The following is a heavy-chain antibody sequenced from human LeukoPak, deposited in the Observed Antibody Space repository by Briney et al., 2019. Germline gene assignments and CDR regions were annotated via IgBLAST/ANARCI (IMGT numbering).Heavy chain of an antibody. CDR3: ATVRLLWFGEFSPLGSFDY. Sequence: GGSLRLACAASGFTVSSNYMSWVRQAPGKGLEWVSVIYSGGSTYYADSVKGRFTISRHNSKNTLYLQMNSLRAEDTAVYYCATVRLLWFGEFSPLGSFDYWGQGTLVTVSS. CDR2: IYSGGST. V-gene: IGHV3-53*04. J-gene: IGHJ4*02. D-gene: IGHD3-10*01. CDR1: GFTVSSNY.